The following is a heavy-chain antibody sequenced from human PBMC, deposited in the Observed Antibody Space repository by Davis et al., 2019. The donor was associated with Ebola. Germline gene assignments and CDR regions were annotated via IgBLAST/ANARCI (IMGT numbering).Heavy chain of an antibody. CDR3: ARPGVSYGGYFYLAMDV. CDR2: ISYDGSNK. D-gene: IGHD5-18*01. V-gene: IGHV3-30-3*01. J-gene: IGHJ6*02. Sequence: PGGSLRLSCTASGFTFSSYAMHWVRQAPGKGLEWVAVISYDGSNKYYADSVKGRFTISRDNSKNTLYLQMNSLRAEDTAVYYCARPGVSYGGYFYLAMDVWGQGTTVTVSS. CDR1: GFTFSSYA.